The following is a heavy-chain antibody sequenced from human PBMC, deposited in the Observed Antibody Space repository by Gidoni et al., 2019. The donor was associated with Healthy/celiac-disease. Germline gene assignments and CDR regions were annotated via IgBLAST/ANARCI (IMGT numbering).Heavy chain of an antibody. V-gene: IGHV3-21*01. Sequence: KGLEWVTSISSSSSYIYYADSVKGRFTISRDNAKNSLYLQMNSLRAEDTAVYYCARMVAGPFDYWGQGTLVTVSS. J-gene: IGHJ4*02. D-gene: IGHD6-19*01. CDR3: ARMVAGPFDY. CDR2: ISSSSSYI.